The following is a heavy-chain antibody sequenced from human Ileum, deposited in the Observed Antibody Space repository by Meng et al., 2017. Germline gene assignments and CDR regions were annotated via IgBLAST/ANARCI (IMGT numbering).Heavy chain of an antibody. Sequence: GGSLRLSCAAAGFTVSTNYMTWVRQAPGKGLEWVSFIHSGGATYYADSVRGRFSISRDNSKNMVYRQMSRLGTEDTAVYYCARGDSDYGHDSFDIWGQGTMVAVSS. V-gene: IGHV3-66*02. J-gene: IGHJ3*02. CDR1: GFTVSTNY. D-gene: IGHD4-17*01. CDR3: ARGDSDYGHDSFDI. CDR2: IHSGGAT.